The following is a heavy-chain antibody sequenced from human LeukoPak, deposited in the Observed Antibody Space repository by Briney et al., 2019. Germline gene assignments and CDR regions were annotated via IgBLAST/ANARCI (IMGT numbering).Heavy chain of an antibody. CDR2: IYYSGST. Sequence: SQTLSLTCTVSGGSISSGDYYWSWIRQPPGKGLEWVGYIYYSGSTYYNPSLKSRVTISVDTSKNQFSLKLSSVTAADTAVYYCAREGGYHNWFDPWGQGTLVTVSS. D-gene: IGHD1-26*01. CDR3: AREGGYHNWFDP. CDR1: GGSISSGDYY. V-gene: IGHV4-30-4*08. J-gene: IGHJ5*02.